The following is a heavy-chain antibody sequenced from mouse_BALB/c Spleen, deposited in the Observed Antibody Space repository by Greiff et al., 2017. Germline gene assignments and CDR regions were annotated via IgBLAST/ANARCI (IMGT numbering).Heavy chain of an antibody. CDR3: ARDPLTGYFDY. J-gene: IGHJ2*01. CDR1: GFTFTDYY. V-gene: IGHV7-3*02. Sequence: VQLVESGGGLVQPGGSLRLSCATSGFTFTDYYMSWVRQPPGKALEWLGFIRNKANGYTTEYSASVKGRFTISRDNSQSILYLQMNTLRAEDSATYYCARDPLTGYFDYWGQGTTLTVSS. D-gene: IGHD4-1*01. CDR2: IRNKANGYTT.